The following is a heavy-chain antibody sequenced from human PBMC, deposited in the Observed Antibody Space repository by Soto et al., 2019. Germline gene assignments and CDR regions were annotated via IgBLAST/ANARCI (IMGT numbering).Heavy chain of an antibody. CDR1: GFSFTTYGVG. V-gene: IGHV2-5*02. Sequence: QITLKESGPTLVKPTQPLTLTCTFSGFSFTTYGVGVGWIRQAPGKAPEWLALIYWDDQKTFRSSLESRLTITKYTSKDQVVLTITNMDPVDTATYYCTKKGQYHDSSACGRDCYMDVWGKGTTVTVSS. J-gene: IGHJ6*04. CDR2: IYWDDQK. D-gene: IGHD2-2*01. CDR3: TKKGQYHDSSACGRDCYMDV.